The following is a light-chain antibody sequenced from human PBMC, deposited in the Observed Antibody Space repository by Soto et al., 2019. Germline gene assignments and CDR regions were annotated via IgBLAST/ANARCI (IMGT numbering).Light chain of an antibody. CDR1: SRDVGGYNY. V-gene: IGLV2-14*01. J-gene: IGLJ2*01. CDR2: EVS. Sequence: QSVLTQPASVSGSPGQSITISCTGTSRDVGGYNYVSWYQQHPGKAPKLMIYEVSNRPSGVSIRFSGSKSGNTASLTISGLQAEDEADYYCSSYTSSSTLDVVFGGGTKLTVL. CDR3: SSYTSSSTLDVV.